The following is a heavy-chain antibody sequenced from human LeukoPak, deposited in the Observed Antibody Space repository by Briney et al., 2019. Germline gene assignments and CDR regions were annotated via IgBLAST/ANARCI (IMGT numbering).Heavy chain of an antibody. J-gene: IGHJ4*02. D-gene: IGHD3-10*01. CDR2: IRSKTHGGTT. Sequence: GGSLRLSCTASGFTFGDYAMSWARQAPGKGVEWVGFIRSKTHGGTTEYAASVKGRFIISRDDSRSIAYLQMNSLKTEDTAVYYCAKDLAWFGELFDYWGQGTLVTVSS. CDR1: GFTFGDYA. V-gene: IGHV3-49*04. CDR3: AKDLAWFGELFDY.